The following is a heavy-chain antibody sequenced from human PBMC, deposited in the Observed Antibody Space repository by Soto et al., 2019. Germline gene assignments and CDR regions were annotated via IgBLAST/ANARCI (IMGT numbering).Heavy chain of an antibody. CDR1: GFTFSSYA. D-gene: IGHD6-13*01. J-gene: IGHJ6*03. V-gene: IGHV3-23*01. Sequence: GGSLRLSCAASGFTFSSYAMSWVRQAPGKGLEWVSAISGSGGSTYYADSVKGRFTISRDNSKNTLYLQMNSLRAEDTAVYYCAKDRGAAAGSFYYYYMDVWGKGTTVTVSS. CDR3: AKDRGAAAGSFYYYYMDV. CDR2: ISGSGGST.